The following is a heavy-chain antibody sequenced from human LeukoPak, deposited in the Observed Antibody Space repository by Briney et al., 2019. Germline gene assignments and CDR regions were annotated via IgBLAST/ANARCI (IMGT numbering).Heavy chain of an antibody. J-gene: IGHJ4*02. V-gene: IGHV4-34*01. CDR2: ISHRGRT. CDR3: ARIPLYFLEPFDY. D-gene: IGHD3-3*01. CDR1: GVSASGYY. Sequence: SETLSLTCAVYGVSASGYYWSWIRQPPGKGLEWIGEISHRGRTNYNPSPKGRVTMSVDTPKNQFALKVNSVTAADTAVYYCARIPLYFLEPFDYWGQGILVTVSS.